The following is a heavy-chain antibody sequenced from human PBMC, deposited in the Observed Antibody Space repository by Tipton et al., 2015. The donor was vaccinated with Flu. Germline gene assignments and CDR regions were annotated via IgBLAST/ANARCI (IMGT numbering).Heavy chain of an antibody. CDR3: AKGYGYIWSPFDY. J-gene: IGHJ4*02. V-gene: IGHV3-9*01. CDR1: GFTFDDLA. Sequence: AVSGFTFDDLAMHWVRQAPGKGLEWVSGISWNSAYIGYADSVKGRFTISRDSDKNSLYLQMDSLRPDDTALYYCAKGYGYIWSPFDYWGQGTLVTASS. CDR2: ISWNSAYI. D-gene: IGHD1-20*01.